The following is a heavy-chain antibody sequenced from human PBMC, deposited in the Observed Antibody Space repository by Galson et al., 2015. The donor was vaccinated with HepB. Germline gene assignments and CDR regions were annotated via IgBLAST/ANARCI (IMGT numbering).Heavy chain of an antibody. J-gene: IGHJ4*02. Sequence: SLRLSCAASGFTFTNAWMSWVRQIPVKGLEWVGRIKSKTDGGTTDYTAPVKGRFTISRDDSKNTLYLQMNSLKTEDTAVYYCTTDSGNCGGDCYRGGEYYFDYWGQGILVTVSS. D-gene: IGHD2-21*01. CDR2: IKSKTDGGTT. V-gene: IGHV3-15*01. CDR3: TTDSGNCGGDCYRGGEYYFDY. CDR1: GFTFTNAW.